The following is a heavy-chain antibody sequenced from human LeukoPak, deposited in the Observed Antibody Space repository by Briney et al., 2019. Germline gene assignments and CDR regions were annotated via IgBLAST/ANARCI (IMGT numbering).Heavy chain of an antibody. D-gene: IGHD6-19*01. V-gene: IGHV3-33*08. Sequence: GGSLRLSCAASGFTFSSYAMHWVRQAPGKGLEWVARLVYDARSDYANSVKGRFSISRDDSKNTLFLDMSNLRVEDTALYYCARDLSAAFDFWGQGVLVTVSS. CDR1: GFTFSSYA. CDR3: ARDLSAAFDF. J-gene: IGHJ4*02. CDR2: LVYDARS.